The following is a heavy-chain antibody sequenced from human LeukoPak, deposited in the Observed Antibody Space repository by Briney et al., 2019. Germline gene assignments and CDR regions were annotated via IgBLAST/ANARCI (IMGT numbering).Heavy chain of an antibody. V-gene: IGHV1-69*04. D-gene: IGHD2-2*01. CDR1: GGTFSSYA. CDR2: IISILGIA. Sequence: GASVKVSCKASGGTFSSYAISWVRQAPGQGLEWMGRIISILGIANYAQKFQGRVTITADTSTSTAYMELSSLRAEDTAVYYCAREVPVVPAAVDYWGQGTLVTVSS. J-gene: IGHJ4*02. CDR3: AREVPVVPAAVDY.